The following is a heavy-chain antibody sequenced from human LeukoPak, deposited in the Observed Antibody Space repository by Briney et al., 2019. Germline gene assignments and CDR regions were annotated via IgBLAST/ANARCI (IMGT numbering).Heavy chain of an antibody. J-gene: IGHJ3*02. D-gene: IGHD3-22*01. CDR2: IYYSGST. V-gene: IGHV4-59*08. CDR1: GDSISSYY. CDR3: ARSERIIMILGGAFDI. Sequence: PSETLSLTCTVSGDSISSYYWSWIRQPPGKGLEWIGYIYYSGSTNYSPSLKSRVTISVDTSKNQFSLKLSSVTAADTAVYYCARSERIIMILGGAFDIWGQGTVATVSS.